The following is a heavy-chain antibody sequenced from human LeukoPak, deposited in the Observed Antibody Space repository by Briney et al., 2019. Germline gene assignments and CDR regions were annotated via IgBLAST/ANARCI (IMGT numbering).Heavy chain of an antibody. Sequence: SETLSLTCTVSGGSISSYYWSWTRQPPGRGLEWIGYIYYSGSTNYNPSLKSRVTISVDTSKNQFSLKLSSVTAADTAVYYCARGVDILTGYAIPDGYYFDYWGQGTLVTVSS. CDR2: IYYSGST. V-gene: IGHV4-59*01. CDR3: ARGVDILTGYAIPDGYYFDY. D-gene: IGHD3-9*01. J-gene: IGHJ4*02. CDR1: GGSISSYY.